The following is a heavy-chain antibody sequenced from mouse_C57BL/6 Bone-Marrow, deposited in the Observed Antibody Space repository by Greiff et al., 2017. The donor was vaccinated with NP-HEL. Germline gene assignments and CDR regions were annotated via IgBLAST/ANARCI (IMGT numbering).Heavy chain of an antibody. J-gene: IGHJ3*01. Sequence: VQVVESGAELAKPGASVKLSCKASGYTFTSYWMPWVKQRPGQGLEWIGYINPSSGYTKYNQKFKDKATLTADKSSSTAYMQLSSLTYEDSADYYCARALLYQIAYWGQGTLVTVSA. CDR2: INPSSGYT. D-gene: IGHD2-12*01. CDR1: GYTFTSYW. V-gene: IGHV1-7*01. CDR3: ARALLYQIAY.